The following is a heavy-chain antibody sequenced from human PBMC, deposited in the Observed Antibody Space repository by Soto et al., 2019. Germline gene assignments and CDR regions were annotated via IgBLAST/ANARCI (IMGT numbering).Heavy chain of an antibody. CDR1: GFPFSDYY. CDR3: ARGGGGGLFEH. CDR2: ISPKSTYR. J-gene: IGHJ4*02. Sequence: GGSLRLSCATSGFPFSDYYMSWIRQAPGKGLEWLSHISPKSTYRNYADSVKGRFTISRDNTKSSLFLQMDSLGVEDTAVYYCARGGGGGLFEHWGQGVLVTVSS. V-gene: IGHV3-11*06. D-gene: IGHD2-21*01.